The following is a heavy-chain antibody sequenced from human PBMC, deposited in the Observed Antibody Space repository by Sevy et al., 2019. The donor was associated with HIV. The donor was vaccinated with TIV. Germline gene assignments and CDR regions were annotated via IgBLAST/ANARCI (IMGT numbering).Heavy chain of an antibody. CDR3: ARERTYLFDY. J-gene: IGHJ4*02. CDR2: ILFDGGKI. V-gene: IGHV3-33*01. Sequence: GGSLRLSCVASGFTFGSYGMLWVRQAPGKGLEWVADILFDGGKIDYADSVRGRFTISRDNSKNTLSLHMSSLRVEDTAVYYCARERTYLFDYCGQGTLVTVSS. CDR1: GFTFGSYG.